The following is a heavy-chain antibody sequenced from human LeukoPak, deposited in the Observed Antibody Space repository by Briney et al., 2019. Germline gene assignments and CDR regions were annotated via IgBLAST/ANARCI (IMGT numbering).Heavy chain of an antibody. Sequence: GGSLRLSCAASGFTFSSYAMHWVRQAPGKGLEYVSAISSNGGSTSYANSVKGRFTISRDNSKNTLYLQMNSLRAEDTAVYYCAGGFPYCGSTNCHYFDYWGQGTLVIVSS. D-gene: IGHD2-2*01. V-gene: IGHV3-64*01. CDR3: AGGFPYCGSTNCHYFDY. CDR2: ISSNGGST. CDR1: GFTFSSYA. J-gene: IGHJ4*02.